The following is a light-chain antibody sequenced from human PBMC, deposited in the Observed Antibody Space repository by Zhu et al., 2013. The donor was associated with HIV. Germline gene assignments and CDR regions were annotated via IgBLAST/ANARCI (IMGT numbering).Light chain of an antibody. J-gene: IGKJ3*01. Sequence: DIQLTQSPSFLSASVGDSVTITCRASQGIDRYLAWYQQKPGKAPKLLIYDASSLESGVPSRFSGSGSGTVFTLTITSLQPDDFATYYCQHVNSNAAFGPGTKVDV. V-gene: IGKV1-9*01. CDR2: DAS. CDR1: QGIDRY. CDR3: QHVNSNAA.